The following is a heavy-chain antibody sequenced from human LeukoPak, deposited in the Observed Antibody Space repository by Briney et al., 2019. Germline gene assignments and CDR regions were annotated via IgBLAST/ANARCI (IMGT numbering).Heavy chain of an antibody. CDR1: GGSFSGYY. Sequence: SETLSLTCAVYGGSFSGYYWSWIRQPPGKGLEWIGEINHSGSTNYNPSLKSRVTLSVDTSKNQFSLKLSSVTAADTAVYQCARLLAGCPGGRCRAHFDYWGQGTLVTVSS. D-gene: IGHD2-15*01. V-gene: IGHV4-34*01. J-gene: IGHJ4*02. CDR3: ARLLAGCPGGRCRAHFDY. CDR2: INHSGST.